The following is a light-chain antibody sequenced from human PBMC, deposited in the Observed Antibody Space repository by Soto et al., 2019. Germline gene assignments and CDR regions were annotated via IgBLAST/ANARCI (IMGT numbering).Light chain of an antibody. Sequence: AIQLTQSPSSLSASVGDRVTITCRASQDIRGALAWYQQKPGKAPKILIYDVSTLESGVPSRFSGSSSGTDFTLTISSLQTVDFATYYCQQFNSYPITFGQGTRLDIK. V-gene: IGKV1-13*02. CDR2: DVS. J-gene: IGKJ5*01. CDR1: QDIRGA. CDR3: QQFNSYPIT.